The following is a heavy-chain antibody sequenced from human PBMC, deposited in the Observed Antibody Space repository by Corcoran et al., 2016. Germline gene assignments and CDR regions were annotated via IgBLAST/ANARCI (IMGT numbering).Heavy chain of an antibody. Sequence: EVQLVDSGGGLIQPGGSLRLSCAASGFTVSSNYMTWVRQAPGKGLECVSVINSAGDTYYADSVKGRFTISRDNSKNTLYLQMNSLRAEDTAVYYCASAAVDIGPFDYWGQGTLVTVSS. CDR2: INSAGDT. D-gene: IGHD2-15*01. CDR3: ASAAVDIGPFDY. J-gene: IGHJ4*02. V-gene: IGHV3-53*01. CDR1: GFTVSSNY.